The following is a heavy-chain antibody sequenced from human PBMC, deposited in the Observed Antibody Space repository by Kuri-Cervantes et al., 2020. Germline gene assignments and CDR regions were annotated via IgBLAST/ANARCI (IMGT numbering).Heavy chain of an antibody. CDR2: ISSSSSYI. V-gene: IGHV3-21*03. Sequence: GESLKISCAASGFTFSSYSMNWVRQAPGKGLEWVSSISSSSSYIYYADSVKGRFTISRDNAKNSLYLQMNSLGAEDTAVYYCAREGGGSYPPGYDSWGQGTLVTVSS. J-gene: IGHJ4*02. CDR3: AREGGGSYPPGYDS. CDR1: GFTFSSYS. D-gene: IGHD1-26*01.